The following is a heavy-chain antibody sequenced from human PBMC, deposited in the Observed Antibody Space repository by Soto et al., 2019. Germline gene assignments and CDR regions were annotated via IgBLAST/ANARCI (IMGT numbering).Heavy chain of an antibody. V-gene: IGHV4-59*01. J-gene: IGHJ5*02. Sequence: PSETLSLTCTVSGDSISSYYWSWIRQPPGKGLEWIGHISYSGRTSYNSSLKSRVTISVDTSKSQLSLKLSSVTAADTAVYYCAKVRDCSGGTCYSWWFDPWGQGTLVT. CDR3: AKVRDCSGGTCYSWWFDP. CDR2: ISYSGRT. D-gene: IGHD2-15*01. CDR1: GDSISSYY.